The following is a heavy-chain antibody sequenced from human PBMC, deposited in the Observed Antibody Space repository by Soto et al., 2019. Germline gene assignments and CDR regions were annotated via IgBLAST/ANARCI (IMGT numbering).Heavy chain of an antibody. CDR1: GYTFTSYD. V-gene: IGHV1-8*01. CDR3: ARGVRGGMDV. CDR2: MHPNGGHT. J-gene: IGHJ6*02. Sequence: QVQLVQSGAEVKKPGASVKVSCKASGYTFTSYDINWVRQATGQGLEWMGWMHPNGGHTGYAQKSTGRAAVAPSRPTSTASRALGSLRSEETAVYDCARGVRGGMDVWGQGTTVTVAS.